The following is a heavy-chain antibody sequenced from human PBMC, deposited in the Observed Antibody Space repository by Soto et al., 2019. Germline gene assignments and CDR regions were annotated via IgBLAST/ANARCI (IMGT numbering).Heavy chain of an antibody. D-gene: IGHD1-7*01. CDR3: ASRDPGTSVDY. V-gene: IGHV4-4*02. J-gene: IGHJ4*02. Sequence: SETQPLTCAVSGGTFPRITWWTWVRQPPGKGXEXLXXXYXSXTXTXXXXRKSRVTISREQYENQLGRKVTSLTAQDTAVYNCASRDPGTSVDYWGQGTLLTVSS. CDR1: GGTFPRITW. CDR2: XYXSXTX.